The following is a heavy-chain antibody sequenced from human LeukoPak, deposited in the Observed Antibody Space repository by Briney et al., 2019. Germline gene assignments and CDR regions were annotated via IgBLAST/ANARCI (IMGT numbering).Heavy chain of an antibody. D-gene: IGHD3-10*02. CDR2: IYSGGTT. J-gene: IGHJ6*04. CDR3: AELGITMIGGV. CDR1: GSTVSGNY. V-gene: IGHV3-53*01. Sequence: GGSLRLSCAVSGSTVSGNYMSWVRQAPGKGLEWVSLIYSGGTTYYADSVKGRFTISRDNAKNSLYLQMNSLRAEDTAVYYCAELGITMIGGVWGKGTTVTISS.